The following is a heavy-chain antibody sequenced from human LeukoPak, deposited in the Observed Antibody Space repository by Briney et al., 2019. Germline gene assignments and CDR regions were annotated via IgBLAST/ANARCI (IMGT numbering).Heavy chain of an antibody. Sequence: PGGSLRLSCVVSGLTFSNYCMTWVRQAPGKGLEWVANIKKDGSEKFYVDSVKGRFTISRDNAKSSLYLQMDSLRGEDTAVYYCTRGGASTSYYWFYWDQGTLVTVSS. V-gene: IGHV3-7*03. CDR1: GLTFSNYC. D-gene: IGHD2-8*01. J-gene: IGHJ4*02. CDR3: TRGGASTSYYWFY. CDR2: IKKDGSEK.